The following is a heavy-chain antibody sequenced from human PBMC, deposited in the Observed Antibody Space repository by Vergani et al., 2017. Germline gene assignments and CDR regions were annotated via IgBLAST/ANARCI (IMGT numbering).Heavy chain of an antibody. CDR1: GGAFSNFY. CDR2: INHSGRL. J-gene: IGHJ6*03. Sequence: QVQLQQWGAGLFKPSETLSLTCAFYGGAFSNFYWGWIRQPPGKGLEWIGEINHSGRLNYNQSLKSRSTTAIDTSKNQFSLKLSSVTAADTAVYYCARTTTVRYYYYYMDVWGKGTTVTVSS. V-gene: IGHV4-34*01. D-gene: IGHD4-11*01. CDR3: ARTTTVRYYYYYMDV.